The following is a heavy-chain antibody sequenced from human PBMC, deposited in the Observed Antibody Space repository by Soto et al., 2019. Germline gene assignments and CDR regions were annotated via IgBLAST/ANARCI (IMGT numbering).Heavy chain of an antibody. V-gene: IGHV4-31*03. D-gene: IGHD6-13*01. CDR2: IYDSGST. Sequence: QVQLQESGPGLVKPSQTLSLTCTVSGDSISSGGYYWSWIRQHPGKGLECIGYIYDSGSTYYNPSLKNRITASLSAYKNQVFLRLHSVTAADTAVYYFARAQSSRWHWFAPWGQGTLVTVSS. CDR3: ARAQSSRWHWFAP. J-gene: IGHJ5*02. CDR1: GDSISSGGYY.